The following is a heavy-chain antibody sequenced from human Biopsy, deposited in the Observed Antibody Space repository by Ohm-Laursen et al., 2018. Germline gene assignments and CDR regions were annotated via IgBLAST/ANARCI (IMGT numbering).Heavy chain of an antibody. CDR2: IIPAPAFGKV. J-gene: IGHJ4*02. Sequence: SSVKVSCKASGGTFSSYAISWARQAPGHGLEWMGGIIPAPAFGKVSYGQKLEGRVTLTADESATTAYMELSSLRPEDTAFYYCARDPLYFDFWSGFFDTWGQGTLVTVSS. CDR1: GGTFSSYA. D-gene: IGHD3-3*01. CDR3: ARDPLYFDFWSGFFDT. V-gene: IGHV1-69*01.